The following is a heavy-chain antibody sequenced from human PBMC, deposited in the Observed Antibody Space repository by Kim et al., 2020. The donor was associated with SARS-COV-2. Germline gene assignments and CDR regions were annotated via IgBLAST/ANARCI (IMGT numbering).Heavy chain of an antibody. D-gene: IGHD3-9*01. CDR1: GFTFSSYS. V-gene: IGHV3-21*01. J-gene: IGHJ5*02. CDR2: ISSSSSYI. Sequence: GGSLRLSCAASGFTFSSYSMNWVRQAPGKGLEWVSSISSSSSYIYYADSVKGRFTISRDNAKNSLYLQMNSLRAEDTAVYYCARGGRLLRYFDWSSEKNWFDPWGQGTLVTVSS. CDR3: ARGGRLLRYFDWSSEKNWFDP.